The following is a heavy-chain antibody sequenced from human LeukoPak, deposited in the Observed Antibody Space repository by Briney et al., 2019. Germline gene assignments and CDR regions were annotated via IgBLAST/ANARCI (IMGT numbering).Heavy chain of an antibody. V-gene: IGHV6-1*01. CDR1: GDSVSSNRAA. J-gene: IGHJ4*02. CDR2: TFYRSKWSN. CDR3: ARNRLWLQSDFDY. Sequence: SQTLSLTCAISGDSVSSNRAAWNWIRQSPSRGLEWLGRTFYRSKWSNDYAVSVKSRITINPDTSKNQFSLQLNSVTLEGTAVYYCARNRLWLQSDFDYWGQGTLVTVSS. D-gene: IGHD5-24*01.